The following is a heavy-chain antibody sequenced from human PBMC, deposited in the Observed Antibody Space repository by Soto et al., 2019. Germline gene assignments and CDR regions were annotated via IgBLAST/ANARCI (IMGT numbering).Heavy chain of an antibody. CDR3: ARDSYSYGPFDY. CDR1: GGTFSSYA. D-gene: IGHD5-18*01. J-gene: IGHJ4*02. CDR2: IIPIFGAA. Sequence: SVKVSCKASGGTFSSYAISWVRQAPGQGLEWMGGIIPIFGAANYAQKFQGRVTITADKSTSTAYMELSSLRSEDTAVYYCARDSYSYGPFDYWGQGTLVTVSS. V-gene: IGHV1-69*06.